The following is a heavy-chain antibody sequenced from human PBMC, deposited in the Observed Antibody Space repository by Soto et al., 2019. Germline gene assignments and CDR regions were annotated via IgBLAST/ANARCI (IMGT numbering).Heavy chain of an antibody. CDR1: GGSISSGDYY. CDR3: AGLAYTYYYGSSGYYLNWFDP. J-gene: IGHJ5*02. CDR2: IYYSGST. V-gene: IGHV4-30-4*01. Sequence: SETLSLTCTVSGGSISSGDYYWSWIRQPPGKGLECIGYIYYSGSTYYNPSLKSRVTISVDTSKNQFSLKLSSVTAADTAVYYCAGLAYTYYYGSSGYYLNWFDPWGQGTLVTVSS. D-gene: IGHD3-22*01.